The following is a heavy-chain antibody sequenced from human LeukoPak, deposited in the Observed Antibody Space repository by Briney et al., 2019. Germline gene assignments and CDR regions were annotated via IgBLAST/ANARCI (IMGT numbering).Heavy chain of an antibody. CDR3: AREWEITASFDY. D-gene: IGHD1-26*01. CDR1: GFTFSSYG. CDR2: IRYDGSNK. V-gene: IGHV3-30*02. Sequence: GGSLRLSCAASGFTFSSYGMHWVRQAPGKGLEWVAFIRYDGSNKYYADSVKGRFTISRDNSKNSLHLQMNSLRAEDTAVYYCAREWEITASFDYWGQGTLVTVSS. J-gene: IGHJ4*02.